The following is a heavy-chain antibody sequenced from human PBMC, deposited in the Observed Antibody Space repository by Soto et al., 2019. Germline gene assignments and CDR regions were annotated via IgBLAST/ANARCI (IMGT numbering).Heavy chain of an antibody. D-gene: IGHD3-3*01. J-gene: IGHJ4*02. CDR3: ARLPSSTMFGVVIPPHFDD. Sequence: SETLSLTCTVAGGSISSSSYYWCWIRQPPGQGLEWIGSIYYSGSTYYNTHRKSRVTISVDTSKNHFSLKLSSVTAADTAVYYCARLPSSTMFGVVIPPHFDDWGQGTLVTLS. V-gene: IGHV4-39*01. CDR1: GGSISSSSYY. CDR2: IYYSGST.